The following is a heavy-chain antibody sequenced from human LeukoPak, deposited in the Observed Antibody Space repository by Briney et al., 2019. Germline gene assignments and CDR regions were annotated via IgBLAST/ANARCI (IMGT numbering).Heavy chain of an antibody. J-gene: IGHJ4*02. D-gene: IGHD3-16*01. CDR1: GFTVSSNY. CDR3: ARAYDYVWGSFDY. CDR2: IYSGGST. Sequence: GGSLRLSCAASGFTVSSNYMSWVRQAPGKGLEWVSVIYSGGSTYYADSVKGRFTISRDNPKNTLYLQMNSLRAEDTAVYYCARAYDYVWGSFDYWGQETLVTVSS. V-gene: IGHV3-66*02.